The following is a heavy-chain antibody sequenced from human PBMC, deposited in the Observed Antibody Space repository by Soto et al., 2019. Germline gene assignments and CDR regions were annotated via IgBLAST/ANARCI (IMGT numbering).Heavy chain of an antibody. J-gene: IGHJ4*02. D-gene: IGHD3-3*01. CDR1: GFTFSSYA. CDR2: ISGSDGST. Sequence: GGSLRLSCAASGFTFSSYAVSWVRQAPGKGLEWVSAISGSDGSTYYADSVKGRFTISRDNSKNTLYLQMNSLRAEDTAVYYCAKDTLPNFGVTIPDYWGQGTLVTVSS. V-gene: IGHV3-23*01. CDR3: AKDTLPNFGVTIPDY.